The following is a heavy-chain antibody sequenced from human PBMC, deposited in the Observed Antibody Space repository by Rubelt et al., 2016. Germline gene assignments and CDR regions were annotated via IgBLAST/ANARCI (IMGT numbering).Heavy chain of an antibody. CDR2: IYYSGCT. D-gene: IGHD1-7*01. CDR3: ARDPRAGTTSFDY. CDR1: GGSISSSSYY. V-gene: IGHV4-39*07. Sequence: QLQLQESGPGLVKPSETLSLTCTVSGGSISSSSYYWGWIRQPPGKGLEWIGSIYYSGCTYYNPSLKIRVTISVDTSKNPFSLKLSSVTAADTAVYYCARDPRAGTTSFDYWGQGTLVTVSS. J-gene: IGHJ4*02.